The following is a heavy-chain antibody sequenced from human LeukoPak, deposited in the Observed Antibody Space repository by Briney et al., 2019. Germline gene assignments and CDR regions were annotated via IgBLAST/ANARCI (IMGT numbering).Heavy chain of an antibody. Sequence: GGSLRLSCAASGFTVSSDYMGWVRQAPEKGLEWVSLISSGGSTYYADSLKGRFTISRDSSKNTLYLQMNSLRAEDTAVYYCGRVGDGYNDNYWGQGTLVTVSS. CDR3: GRVGDGYNDNY. V-gene: IGHV3-66*01. CDR2: ISSGGST. CDR1: GFTVSSDY. J-gene: IGHJ4*02. D-gene: IGHD5-12*01.